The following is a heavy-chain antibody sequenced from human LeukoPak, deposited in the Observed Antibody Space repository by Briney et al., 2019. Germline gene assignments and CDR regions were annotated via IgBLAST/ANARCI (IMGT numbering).Heavy chain of an antibody. J-gene: IGHJ4*02. D-gene: IGHD6-13*01. CDR3: ARVGKGAAAGTDY. CDR1: GFTVSSNC. Sequence: GGSLRLSCAASGFTVSSNCMSWVRQAPGKGLEWVSVIYSGGSTYYADSVKGRFTISRDNSKNTLYLQMNSLGAEDTAVYYCARVGKGAAAGTDYWGQGTLVTVSS. V-gene: IGHV3-66*02. CDR2: IYSGGST.